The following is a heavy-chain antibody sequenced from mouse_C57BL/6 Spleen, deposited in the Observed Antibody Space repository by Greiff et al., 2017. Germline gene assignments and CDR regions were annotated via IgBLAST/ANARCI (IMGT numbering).Heavy chain of an antibody. D-gene: IGHD2-2*01. V-gene: IGHV1-69*01. Sequence: QVQLQQPGAELVMPGASVKLSCKASGYTFTSYWMHWVKQRPGQGLEWIGEIDPSDSYTNYNQKFKGKATWAIGKSSSSAYKQLSSLTSEDSAVYYCARYGYPYYAMDYWGQGTSVTVSS. J-gene: IGHJ4*01. CDR3: ARYGYPYYAMDY. CDR2: IDPSDSYT. CDR1: GYTFTSYW.